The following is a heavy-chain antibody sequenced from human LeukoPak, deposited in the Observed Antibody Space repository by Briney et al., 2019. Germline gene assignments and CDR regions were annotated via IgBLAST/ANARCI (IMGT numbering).Heavy chain of an antibody. V-gene: IGHV3-21*01. Sequence: GGSLRLSCAASGFTFDDYGMNWVRQAPGKGLEWVSSISSSSSYIYYADSVKGRFTISRDNAKNSLYLQMNSLRAEDTAVYYCATTPTRIAAAGRSGAFDIWGQGTMVTVSS. CDR1: GFTFDDYG. CDR2: ISSSSSYI. D-gene: IGHD6-13*01. CDR3: ATTPTRIAAAGRSGAFDI. J-gene: IGHJ3*02.